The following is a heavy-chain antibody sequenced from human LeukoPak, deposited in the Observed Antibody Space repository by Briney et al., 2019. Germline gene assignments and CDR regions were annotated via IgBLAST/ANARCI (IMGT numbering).Heavy chain of an antibody. CDR1: GGSISSYY. CDR2: IYYSGST. Sequence: SETLSLTCTVSGGSISSYYWSWIRQPPGKGLEWIGYIYYSGSTNYNPSLKSRVTISVDTSKNQFSLKLSSVTAADTAVYYCARGHCTSGSCSRWFDPWGQGTLVTVSS. V-gene: IGHV4-59*08. J-gene: IGHJ5*02. D-gene: IGHD2-15*01. CDR3: ARGHCTSGSCSRWFDP.